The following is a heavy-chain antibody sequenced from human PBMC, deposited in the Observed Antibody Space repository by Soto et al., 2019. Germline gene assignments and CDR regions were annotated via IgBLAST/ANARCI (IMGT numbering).Heavy chain of an antibody. D-gene: IGHD6-13*01. J-gene: IGHJ5*02. CDR1: GFTFSSYS. CDR2: IRSSSSYI. CDR3: ARVPPVAAAGTGWFDP. Sequence: EVQLVESGGGLVKPGGSLRLSCAASGFTFSSYSMNWVRQAPGKGLEWVSSIRSSSSYIYHADSVKGRFTISRDNAKNSRDLQMNSLRAEDTAVYYCARVPPVAAAGTGWFDPWVQGTLVIVSS. V-gene: IGHV3-21*01.